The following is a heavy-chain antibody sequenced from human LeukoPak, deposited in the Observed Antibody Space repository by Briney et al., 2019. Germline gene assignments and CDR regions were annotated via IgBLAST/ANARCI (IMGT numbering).Heavy chain of an antibody. J-gene: IGHJ6*03. CDR3: ASRADCSSTSCPRYYYYYYMDV. CDR2: ISGSGGST. D-gene: IGHD2-2*01. CDR1: GFTFSSYA. V-gene: IGHV3-23*01. Sequence: GGSLRLSCAASGFTFSSYAMSWVRQAPGKGLEWVSAISGSGGSTYYADSVKGRFTISRDNSKNTLYLQMNSLRAEDTAVYYCASRADCSSTSCPRYYYYYYMDVWGKGTTVTISS.